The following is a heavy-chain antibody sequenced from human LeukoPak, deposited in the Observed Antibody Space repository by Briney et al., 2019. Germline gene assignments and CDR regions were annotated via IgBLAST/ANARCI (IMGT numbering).Heavy chain of an antibody. J-gene: IGHJ4*02. V-gene: IGHV3-48*02. CDR3: AGSQQLAY. CDR2: ISPGSGSI. CDR1: GFTFSNYG. Sequence: GRSLRLSCATSGFTFSNYGMHWVRQAPGKGLEWVSYISPGSGSIYYADSVKGRFTISRDNAKNSLYLQMNSLRDEDTAVYYCAGSQQLAYWGQGTLVAVSS. D-gene: IGHD6-13*01.